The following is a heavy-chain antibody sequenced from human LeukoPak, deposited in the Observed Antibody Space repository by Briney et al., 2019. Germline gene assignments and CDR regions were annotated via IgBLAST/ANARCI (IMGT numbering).Heavy chain of an antibody. V-gene: IGHV4-4*07. CDR2: IYTSGST. J-gene: IGHJ4*02. CDR1: GGSISSYY. Sequence: SETLSPTCTVSGGSISSYYWSWIRQPAGKGLEWIGRIYTSGSTNYNPSLKSRVTMSVDTSKNQFSLKLSSVTAADTAVYYCARGNSGWVVLDYFDYWGQGTLVTVSS. CDR3: ARGNSGWVVLDYFDY. D-gene: IGHD6-19*01.